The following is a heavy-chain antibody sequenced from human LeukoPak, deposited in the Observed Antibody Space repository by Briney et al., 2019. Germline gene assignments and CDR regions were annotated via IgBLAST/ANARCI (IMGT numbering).Heavy chain of an antibody. CDR3: ARDLNWAFDY. J-gene: IGHJ4*02. CDR1: GFTFSSYG. CDR2: IHPSSPKI. Sequence: GRSLRLSCAASGFTFSSYGMHWVRQAPGKGLEWVSYIHPSSPKIYYADSVKGRFTISRDNAKNSLYLQMNSLRDEDTAVYYCARDLNWAFDYWGQGTLVTVSS. D-gene: IGHD3/OR15-3a*01. V-gene: IGHV3-48*02.